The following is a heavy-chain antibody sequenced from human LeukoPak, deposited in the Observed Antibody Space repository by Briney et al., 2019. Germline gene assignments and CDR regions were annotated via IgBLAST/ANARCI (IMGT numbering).Heavy chain of an antibody. Sequence: GGSLRLSCSASGFTFSSYAMHWVRQAPGKGMEYVSTISSNGGSTYYTDSVKGRSTISRDNSKNTLYLQMSSLRAEDTAVYYCGRFGNAFDIWGQGTMVTVSS. J-gene: IGHJ3*02. CDR3: GRFGNAFDI. D-gene: IGHD3-10*01. CDR2: ISSNGGST. CDR1: GFTFSSYA. V-gene: IGHV3-64D*06.